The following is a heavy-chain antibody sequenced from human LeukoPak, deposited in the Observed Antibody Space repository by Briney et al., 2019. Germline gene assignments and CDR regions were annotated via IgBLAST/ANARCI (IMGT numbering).Heavy chain of an antibody. CDR3: ARVDTAMVTYFDY. V-gene: IGHV4-59*11. D-gene: IGHD5-18*01. CDR2: IYYSGST. CDR1: GGSISSHY. J-gene: IGHJ4*02. Sequence: PSETLSLTCTVSGGSISSHYWSWIRQPPGKGLEWIGYIYYSGSTNYNPSLKRRVTISVDTSKNQFSLKLSSVTAADTAVYYCARVDTAMVTYFDYWGQGALVTVSS.